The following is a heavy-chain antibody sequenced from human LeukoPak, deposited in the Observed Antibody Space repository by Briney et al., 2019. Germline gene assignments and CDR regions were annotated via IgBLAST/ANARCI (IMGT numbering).Heavy chain of an antibody. D-gene: IGHD2-2*01. Sequence: GGSLRLSCAASGFTFSSYGMHWVRQAPGKGLEWVAFIRYDGSNKYYADSVKGRFTISRDNSKNTLYLQMNSLRAEDTAMYYCARTIVVVPAAKAGGDYWGQGTLVTVSS. CDR2: IRYDGSNK. CDR3: ARTIVVVPAAKAGGDY. CDR1: GFTFSSYG. V-gene: IGHV3-30*02. J-gene: IGHJ4*02.